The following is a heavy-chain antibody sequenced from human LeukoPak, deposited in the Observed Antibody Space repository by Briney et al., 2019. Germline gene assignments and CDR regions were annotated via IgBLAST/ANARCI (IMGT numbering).Heavy chain of an antibody. V-gene: IGHV4-59*03. J-gene: IGHJ5*02. CDR3: AKKRDWFDP. Sequence: SETLSLTCTVSGGSTSGYYWTWIRQPPGEGLEWIGYIYYTGNTNYNPSLKSRVTISVDTSKNQFSLRLSSVTAADTAVYYCAKKRDWFDPWGQGTLVTVSS. CDR2: IYYTGNT. CDR1: GGSTSGYY.